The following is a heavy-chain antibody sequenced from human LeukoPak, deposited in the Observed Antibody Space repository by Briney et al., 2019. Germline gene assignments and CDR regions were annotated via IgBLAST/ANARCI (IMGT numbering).Heavy chain of an antibody. CDR3: ARVGRIYYDSSGYYFDY. Sequence: GGSLRLSCAASGFTFSSYSMNGVRQAPGKGLEWVAVISYDGSNNYYADSVKGRFTISTDNSKNTLYLQMNSLRAEDTAVYYCARVGRIYYDSSGYYFDYWGQGTLVTVSS. CDR1: GFTFSSYS. J-gene: IGHJ4*02. D-gene: IGHD3-22*01. CDR2: ISYDGSNN. V-gene: IGHV3-30*03.